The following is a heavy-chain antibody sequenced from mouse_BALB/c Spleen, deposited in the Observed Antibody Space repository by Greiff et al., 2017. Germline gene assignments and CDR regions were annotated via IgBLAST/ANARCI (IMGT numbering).Heavy chain of an antibody. CDR2: ISSGSSTI. CDR1: GFTFSSFG. V-gene: IGHV5-17*02. CDR3: ARSGNDYDWFAY. J-gene: IGHJ3*01. D-gene: IGHD2-4*01. Sequence: EVHLVESGGGLVQPGGSRKLSCAASGFTFSSFGMHWVRQAPEKGLEWVAYISSGSSTIYYADTVKGRFTISRDNPKNTLFLQMTSLRSEDTAMYYCARSGNDYDWFAYWGQGTLVTVSA.